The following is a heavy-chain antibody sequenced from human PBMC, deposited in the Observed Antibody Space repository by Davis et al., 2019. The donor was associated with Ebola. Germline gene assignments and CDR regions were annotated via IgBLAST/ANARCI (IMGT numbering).Heavy chain of an antibody. Sequence: ASVKVSCKASGGTFSSYAISWVRQAPGQRLEWMGWINAGNGNTKYSQKFQGRVTITRDTSASTAYMELSSLRSEDTAVYYCARAGCSSTSCYPLSGWFDPWGQGTLVTVSS. CDR2: INAGNGNT. D-gene: IGHD2-2*01. CDR3: ARAGCSSTSCYPLSGWFDP. J-gene: IGHJ5*02. CDR1: GGTFSSYA. V-gene: IGHV1-3*01.